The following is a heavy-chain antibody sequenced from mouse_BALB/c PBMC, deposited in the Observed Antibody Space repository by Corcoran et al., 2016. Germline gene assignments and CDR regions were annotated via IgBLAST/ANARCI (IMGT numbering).Heavy chain of an antibody. Sequence: QIQLVQSVPELKKPGETVKISCQASGNTFTNYGMNWVKQAPGQGLKWMGLINTYTGERTYADDFKGRFAFYLETSASTAYLQINNLKNEDTATYFCAREPRAMDYWGQGTSVTVSS. CDR1: GNTFTNYG. CDR2: INTYTGER. J-gene: IGHJ4*01. V-gene: IGHV9-3-1*01. CDR3: AREPRAMDY.